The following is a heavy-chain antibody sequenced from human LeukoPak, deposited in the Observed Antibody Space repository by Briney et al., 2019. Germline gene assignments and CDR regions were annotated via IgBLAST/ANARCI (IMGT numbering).Heavy chain of an antibody. J-gene: IGHJ4*02. D-gene: IGHD1-26*01. V-gene: IGHV3-48*01. CDR3: ARDELWSFDY. CDR1: GFTFSTYP. CDR2: IRSDNNDI. Sequence: GGSLRLSCAASGFTFSTYPMNWVRQPPGKGLEWTSNIRSDNNDIFYADSVRGRFINSRDNAKNSLYLQMNSLRVEDTAVYYCARDELWSFDYWGQGILVTVSS.